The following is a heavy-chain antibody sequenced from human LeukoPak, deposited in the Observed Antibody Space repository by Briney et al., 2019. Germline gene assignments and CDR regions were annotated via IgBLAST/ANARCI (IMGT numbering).Heavy chain of an antibody. V-gene: IGHV5-51*01. Sequence: GESLKISCQGSGYSFTNYWIGWVRQMPGKGLEWMGIIFPGDSETRYSPSFQGQVTISADKSISTAYLQWSSLKASDTAMYYCARGDSSGSYEPYYYYYGMDVWGQGTTVTVSS. CDR3: ARGDSSGSYEPYYYYYGMDV. J-gene: IGHJ6*02. D-gene: IGHD3-22*01. CDR1: GYSFTNYW. CDR2: IFPGDSET.